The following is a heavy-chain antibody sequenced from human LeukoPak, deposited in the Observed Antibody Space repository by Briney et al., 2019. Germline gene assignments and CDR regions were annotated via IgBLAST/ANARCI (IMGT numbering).Heavy chain of an antibody. J-gene: IGHJ3*02. CDR2: LYHSGST. V-gene: IGHV4-38-2*01. D-gene: IGHD3-22*01. CDR1: GHSINRAYY. Sequence: SETLSLTCAVSGHSINRAYYWGWIRQSPGTGLEWIGTLYHSGSTYANPSLKSRVTITLDTSRNQFSLTLSSVTAADTAIYYCVTTYFHDSGGYVNAFDIWGQGTVVTVSS. CDR3: VTTYFHDSGGYVNAFDI.